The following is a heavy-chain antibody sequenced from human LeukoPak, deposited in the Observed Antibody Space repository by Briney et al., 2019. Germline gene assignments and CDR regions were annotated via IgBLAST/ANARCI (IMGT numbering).Heavy chain of an antibody. CDR2: ISGSGGST. Sequence: GGSLRLSCAASGFTFSSYAMSWARQAPGKGLEWVSAISGSGGSTYYADSVKGRITISRDNSKNTLYLQMNSLRAEDTAVYYCAKGASYSSSWLYGMDVWGQGTTVAVSS. CDR3: AKGASYSSSWLYGMDV. J-gene: IGHJ6*02. D-gene: IGHD6-13*01. V-gene: IGHV3-23*01. CDR1: GFTFSSYA.